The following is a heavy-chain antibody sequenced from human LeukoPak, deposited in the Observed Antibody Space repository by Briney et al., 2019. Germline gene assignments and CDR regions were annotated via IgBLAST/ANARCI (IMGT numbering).Heavy chain of an antibody. Sequence: GGSLRFSCAASGFTFSNYGMNWVRQTPGKGLEWVSYISSNTRIIDYADSVKGRFTISRDNAKNSLYLRMNSLRAEDTAVYYCARGGAARPDYWGQGTLLTVSS. D-gene: IGHD6-6*01. CDR2: ISSNTRII. V-gene: IGHV3-48*01. CDR3: ARGGAARPDY. CDR1: GFTFSNYG. J-gene: IGHJ4*02.